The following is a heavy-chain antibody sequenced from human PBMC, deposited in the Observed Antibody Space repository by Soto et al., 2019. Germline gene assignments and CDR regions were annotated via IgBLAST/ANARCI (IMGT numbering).Heavy chain of an antibody. V-gene: IGHV4-31*11. Sequence: SETLSLTCVVSGGPISIGGYYWSWIRQHPGKGLQWIGYIFYRGSTDYNPSLKSRVIISVDTSKNRFSLRLSSVTAADTAVYYGARIYTVTYVGYFDYWGQGIPVTVPS. D-gene: IGHD3-10*02. J-gene: IGHJ4*02. CDR2: IFYRGST. CDR1: GGPISIGGYY. CDR3: ARIYTVTYVGYFDY.